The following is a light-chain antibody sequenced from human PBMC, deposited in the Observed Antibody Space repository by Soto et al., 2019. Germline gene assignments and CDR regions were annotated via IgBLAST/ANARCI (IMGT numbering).Light chain of an antibody. Sequence: DVVMTQSPLSLPVTLGQPASISCRSSQSLVFSDGNTYLSWYQQRPGQSPRRLIYRISNRDSGVPDRFGGSGSGTDFTLEISRVEAEDVGVYFCMQGSHWHRTLGQGTKVDIK. CDR3: MQGSHWHRT. J-gene: IGKJ1*01. CDR2: RIS. V-gene: IGKV2-30*01. CDR1: QSLVFSDGNTY.